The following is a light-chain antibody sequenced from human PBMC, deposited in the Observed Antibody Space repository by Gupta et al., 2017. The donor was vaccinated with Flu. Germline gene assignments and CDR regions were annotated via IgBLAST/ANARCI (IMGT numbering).Light chain of an antibody. CDR2: RDS. CDR3: PSAASSGTWV. Sequence: SYELPQPLSVSVSPGQTARSTCSGDALPNKYGYCYQQRPGHPTVLVFYRDSGSTSGPPGRFSGSSAGTTVTATISGGQAEDDAYYYGPSAASSGTWVFGGGTKMTVL. J-gene: IGLJ3*02. CDR1: ALPNKY. V-gene: IGLV3-25*02.